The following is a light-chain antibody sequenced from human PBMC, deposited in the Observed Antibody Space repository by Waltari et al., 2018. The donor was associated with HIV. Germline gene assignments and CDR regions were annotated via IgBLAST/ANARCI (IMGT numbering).Light chain of an antibody. CDR3: QVWVDSRDVAVI. CDR1: NIGGKL. Sequence: TQPPSVSVAPGKTARITCGGDNIGGKLVHWYQQKPGQAPVLVICDDNDRPSGIPERGSGSNSGNTATLTISRVEGGDEADYYCQVWVDSRDVAVIFGGGTKLTVL. CDR2: DDN. V-gene: IGLV3-21*04. J-gene: IGLJ2*01.